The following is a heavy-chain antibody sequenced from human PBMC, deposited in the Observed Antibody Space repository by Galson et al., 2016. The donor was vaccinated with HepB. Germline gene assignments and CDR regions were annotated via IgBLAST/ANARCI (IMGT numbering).Heavy chain of an antibody. Sequence: SLRLSCAASGFTFSSLAMHWVRQAPGKGLEWVALVWYDGITTYYVDSVKGRFTISRDNSDNTMYLQMSSLRAEDTAVYYCAREYSTAGFDYWGQGTLLTVSS. CDR3: AREYSTAGFDY. J-gene: IGHJ4*02. D-gene: IGHD2-21*01. CDR2: VWYDGITT. V-gene: IGHV3-33*01. CDR1: GFTFSSLA.